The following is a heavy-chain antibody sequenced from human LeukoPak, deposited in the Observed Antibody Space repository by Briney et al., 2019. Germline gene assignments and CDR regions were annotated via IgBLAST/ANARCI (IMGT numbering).Heavy chain of an antibody. CDR3: ARTHGDSEASRY. Sequence: ASVKVSCKASGYTFTGYYMHWVRQAPGQGLEWMGRINPNRGGTNYAQKFQGSVTMTRDTSISTAYMELSRLRTDDTAVYSCARTHGDSEASRYWGQGTLVTVSS. CDR1: GYTFTGYY. J-gene: IGHJ4*02. V-gene: IGHV1-2*06. D-gene: IGHD4-17*01. CDR2: INPNRGGT.